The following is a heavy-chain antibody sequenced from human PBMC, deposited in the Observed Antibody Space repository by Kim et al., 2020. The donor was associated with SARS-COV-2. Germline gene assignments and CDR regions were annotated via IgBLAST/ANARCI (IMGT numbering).Heavy chain of an antibody. Sequence: GESLKISCKGSGYSFTSYWISWVRQMPGKGLEWMGRIDPSDSYTNYSPSFQGHVTISADKSISTAYLQWSSLKASDTAMYYCARSQPSSYDILTGYYLGSWFDPWGQGTLVTVSS. CDR1: GYSFTSYW. V-gene: IGHV5-10-1*01. CDR2: IDPSDSYT. J-gene: IGHJ5*02. CDR3: ARSQPSSYDILTGYYLGSWFDP. D-gene: IGHD3-9*01.